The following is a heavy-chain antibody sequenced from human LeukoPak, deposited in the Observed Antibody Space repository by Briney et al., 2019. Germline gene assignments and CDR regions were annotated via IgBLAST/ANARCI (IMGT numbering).Heavy chain of an antibody. J-gene: IGHJ4*02. CDR2: IKEDGSEA. CDR1: GFTLGTYW. V-gene: IGHV3-7*02. Sequence: PGGSLRLSCAASGFTLGTYWMTWFRQTPRKGLEWAAAIKEDGSEAYYVDSVKGRFTIPRDNAKNSLYLQMDSLRAEDTAVYYCARGRMYHYDSNGYSPFDYWGQGTLVTVSS. D-gene: IGHD3-22*01. CDR3: ARGRMYHYDSNGYSPFDY.